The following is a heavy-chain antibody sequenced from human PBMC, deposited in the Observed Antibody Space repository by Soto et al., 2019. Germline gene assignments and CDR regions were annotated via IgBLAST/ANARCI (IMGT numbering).Heavy chain of an antibody. CDR1: GFTFSSYA. J-gene: IGHJ6*02. Sequence: PGGSLRLSCAASGFTFSSYAMSWVRQAPGVGLEWVSAIVGSGATTHYADSVKGRFTISRDNSKRTVYLQMNSLRAEDTAVYYCAKDGLGYCSSTSCYRHYYYGMDVWGQGTTVTVSS. D-gene: IGHD2-2*02. CDR2: IVGSGATT. CDR3: AKDGLGYCSSTSCYRHYYYGMDV. V-gene: IGHV3-23*01.